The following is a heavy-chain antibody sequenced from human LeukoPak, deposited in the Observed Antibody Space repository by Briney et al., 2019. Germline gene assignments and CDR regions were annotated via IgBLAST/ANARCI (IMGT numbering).Heavy chain of an antibody. CDR3: ARRDYGDYAGDYYYYMGV. Sequence: ASVKVSCKASGYTFTSYGISWVRQAPGQGLGWMGWISAYNGNTNYAQKLQGRVTMTTDTSTSTAYMELRSLRSDDTAVYYCARRDYGDYAGDYYYYMGVWGKGTTVTVSS. CDR2: ISAYNGNT. V-gene: IGHV1-18*01. CDR1: GYTFTSYG. D-gene: IGHD4-17*01. J-gene: IGHJ6*03.